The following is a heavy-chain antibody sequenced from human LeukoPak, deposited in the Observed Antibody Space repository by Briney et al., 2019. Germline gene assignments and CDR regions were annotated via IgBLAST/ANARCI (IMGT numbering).Heavy chain of an antibody. J-gene: IGHJ5*02. V-gene: IGHV4-31*03. CDR2: IFYSGAT. D-gene: IGHD2-21*01. CDR3: ARTLGDSRFDP. CDR1: GGSISNGDHY. Sequence: SETLSLTCTVSGGSISNGDHYWSWIRQHPGKGLEWIGYIFYSGATYYDPSLKSRVTISVDTSKNQFSLKVTSVTAADTAVYYCARTLGDSRFDPWGQGTLVTVSS.